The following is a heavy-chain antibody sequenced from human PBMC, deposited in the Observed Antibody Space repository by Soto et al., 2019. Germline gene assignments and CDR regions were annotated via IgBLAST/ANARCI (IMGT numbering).Heavy chain of an antibody. Sequence: QVQLVESGGDLVKPGGSLRLSCAASGYTFSDYYMSWIRQAPGKGLEWISYIDTSGTKIYYADSVKGRFTITRDNAKNSLYLEMNSLRDEDTAVYYCASHHDMWSGYLSPVDYWGQGTLVTVSS. J-gene: IGHJ4*02. V-gene: IGHV3-11*01. CDR3: ASHHDMWSGYLSPVDY. CDR1: GYTFSDYY. D-gene: IGHD3-3*01. CDR2: IDTSGTKI.